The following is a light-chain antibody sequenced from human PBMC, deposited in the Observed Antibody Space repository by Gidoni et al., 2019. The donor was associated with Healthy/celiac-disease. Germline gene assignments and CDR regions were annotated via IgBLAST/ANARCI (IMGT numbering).Light chain of an antibody. CDR3: MQALQTPFT. CDR1: QSLLHSNGYNY. Sequence: IVMTQSLRSLPVTPGEPASTSCRSSQSLLHSNGYNYLDWYLQKPGQSPQLLIYLGSTRASGVPDRFSGSGSGTDFTLKISRVEAEDVGVYYCMQALQTPFTFGQGTKLEIK. CDR2: LGS. V-gene: IGKV2-28*01. J-gene: IGKJ2*01.